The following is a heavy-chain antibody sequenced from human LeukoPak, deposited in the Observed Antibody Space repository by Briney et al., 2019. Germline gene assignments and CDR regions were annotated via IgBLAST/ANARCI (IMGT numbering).Heavy chain of an antibody. CDR2: ISLSSSTI. CDR1: GFTFSSYN. J-gene: IGHJ4*02. D-gene: IGHD3-10*01. V-gene: IGHV3-48*01. Sequence: GGSLRLSCAASGFTFSSYNMNWVRQAPGKGLEWVSYISLSSSTIYYADSVKGRFTISRDNAKKSLYLQMSSLRAEDTAVYYCARDRGEVAPGFLAYWGQGTLVTVSS. CDR3: ARDRGEVAPGFLAY.